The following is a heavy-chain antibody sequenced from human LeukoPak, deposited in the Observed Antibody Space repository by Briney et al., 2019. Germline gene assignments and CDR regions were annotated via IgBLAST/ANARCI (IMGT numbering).Heavy chain of an antibody. CDR1: GGSMSSHY. CDR2: ISYIGST. D-gene: IGHD1-1*01. J-gene: IGHJ3*02. Sequence: PSETLSLTCTVSGGSMSSHYWSWIRQPPGKGLGWLGYISYIGSTNYSPSLKSRVTISVDTSKNQFSLRLSSVTAADTAVYFCAGDQLALNALNIWGQGTMVTVSS. CDR3: AGDQLALNALNI. V-gene: IGHV4-59*11.